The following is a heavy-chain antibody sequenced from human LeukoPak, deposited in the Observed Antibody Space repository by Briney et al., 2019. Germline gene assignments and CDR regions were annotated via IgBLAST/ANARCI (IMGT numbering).Heavy chain of an antibody. CDR2: ISYDGSNK. CDR3: ARGLRKVSPDAFDI. Sequence: GGSLRLSCAASGFTFSSYAMHWVRQAPGKGLEWVAVISYDGSNKYYADSVKGRFTISRDNSKNTLYLQMNSLRAEDTAVYYCARGLRKVSPDAFDIWGQGTMVTVSS. V-gene: IGHV3-30-3*01. J-gene: IGHJ3*02. D-gene: IGHD1-14*01. CDR1: GFTFSSYA.